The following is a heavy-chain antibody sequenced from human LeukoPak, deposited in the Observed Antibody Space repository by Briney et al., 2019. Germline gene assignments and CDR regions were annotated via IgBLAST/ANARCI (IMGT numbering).Heavy chain of an antibody. CDR3: ARGGYDFWSGYQYPFDP. J-gene: IGHJ5*02. V-gene: IGHV3-53*01. D-gene: IGHD3-3*01. CDR1: GFTFSSYS. CDR2: IYSGGST. Sequence: GSLRLSCAASGFTFSSYSMSWVRQAPGKGLEWVSVIYSGGSTYYADSVKGRFTISRDNSKNTLYLQMNSLRAEDTAVYYCARGGYDFWSGYQYPFDPWGQGTLVTVSS.